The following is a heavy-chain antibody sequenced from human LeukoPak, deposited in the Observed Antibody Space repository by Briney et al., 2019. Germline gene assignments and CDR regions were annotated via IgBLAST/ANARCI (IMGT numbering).Heavy chain of an antibody. Sequence: SSETLSLTCAVYGGSFSGYYWSWIRKPPGKGLEWIGEINHSGSTNYNPSLKSRVTISVDTSKNQFSLKLSSVTAADTAVYYCARGCDDSSGYYQYYFDYWGQGTLVTVSS. J-gene: IGHJ4*02. CDR2: INHSGST. V-gene: IGHV4-34*01. CDR3: ARGCDDSSGYYQYYFDY. D-gene: IGHD3-22*01. CDR1: GGSFSGYY.